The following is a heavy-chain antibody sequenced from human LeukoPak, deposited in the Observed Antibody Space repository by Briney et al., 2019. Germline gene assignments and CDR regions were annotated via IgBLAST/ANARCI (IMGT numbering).Heavy chain of an antibody. D-gene: IGHD3-16*01. Sequence: GGSLRLSCAASGFTFTTYWMSWVRQAPGKGLEWVANINQDGSEKNYVDSVKGRFTISRDNAQTSVFLQMNSLRADDTAVYYCAGSLWPEDCWGQGTLVTVSS. CDR1: GFTFTTYW. J-gene: IGHJ4*02. CDR3: AGSLWPEDC. V-gene: IGHV3-7*01. CDR2: INQDGSEK.